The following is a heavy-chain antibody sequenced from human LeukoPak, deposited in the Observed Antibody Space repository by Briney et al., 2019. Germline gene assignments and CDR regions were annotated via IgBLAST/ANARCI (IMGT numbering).Heavy chain of an antibody. V-gene: IGHV1-2*02. D-gene: IGHD6-13*01. J-gene: IGHJ4*02. CDR1: GYTFTGYY. CDR3: ARAGYSSSWNDY. CDR2: INPNSGGT. Sequence: AAVKVSCKASGYTFTGYYMHWVRQAPGQGLEWMGWINPNSGGTNYAQKFQGRVTMTRDTSISTAYMELSRLRSDDTAVYYCARAGYSSSWNDYWGQGTLVTVSS.